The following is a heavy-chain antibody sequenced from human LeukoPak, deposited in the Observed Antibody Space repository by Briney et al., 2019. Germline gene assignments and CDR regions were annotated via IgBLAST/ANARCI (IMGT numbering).Heavy chain of an antibody. D-gene: IGHD2-2*01. CDR2: IRYDGSNK. V-gene: IGHV3-30*02. CDR1: GLTFSSYG. Sequence: GGSPRLSCAASGLTFSSYGMHWVRQAPGKGLEWVAFIRYDGSNKYYADSVKGRFTISRDNSKNTLYLQMNSLRAEDTAVYYCAKEREIVVVPAAPFDYWGQGTLVTVSS. CDR3: AKEREIVVVPAAPFDY. J-gene: IGHJ4*02.